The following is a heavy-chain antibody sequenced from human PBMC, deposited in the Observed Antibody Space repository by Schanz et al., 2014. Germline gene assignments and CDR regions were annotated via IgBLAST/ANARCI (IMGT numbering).Heavy chain of an antibody. CDR2: ISGSGGST. D-gene: IGHD2-2*01. Sequence: EGQLLESGGGLIQPGGSLRLSCAASGFTFSSYAMHWVRQAPGKGLEWVSGISGSGGSTYYADSVKGRFTISRDNSKNTLYLQMNSLRAEDTAVYYCAKDLLYGAPMPLNHLDYWGQGTLXTVSS. CDR3: AKDLLYGAPMPLNHLDY. V-gene: IGHV3-23*01. CDR1: GFTFSSYA. J-gene: IGHJ4*02.